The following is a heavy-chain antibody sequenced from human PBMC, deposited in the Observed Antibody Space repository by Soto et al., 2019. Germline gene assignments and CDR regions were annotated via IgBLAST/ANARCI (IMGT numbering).Heavy chain of an antibody. J-gene: IGHJ4*02. CDR1: GFTVSSNY. V-gene: IGHV3-66*01. Sequence: GGSLRLSCAASGFTVSSNYMSWVRQAPGKGLEWVSVIYSGGSTYYADSVKGRFTISRDNSKNTLYLQMNSLRAEDTAVYYCARDLGYGSGSYSQEYYFDYWGQGTLVTVSS. D-gene: IGHD3-10*01. CDR3: ARDLGYGSGSYSQEYYFDY. CDR2: IYSGGST.